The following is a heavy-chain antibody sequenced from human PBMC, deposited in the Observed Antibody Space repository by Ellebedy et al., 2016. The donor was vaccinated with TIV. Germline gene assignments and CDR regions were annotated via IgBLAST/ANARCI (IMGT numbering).Heavy chain of an antibody. CDR3: ARAPREQWLVLPYYYYAMDV. J-gene: IGHJ6*02. D-gene: IGHD6-19*01. CDR2: ISYDGSNK. V-gene: IGHV3-30*03. Sequence: GESLKISCAASGFIFSSYGMHWVRQAPGKGLEWVAIISYDGSNKYYADSVKGRFTISRDNSKNTLYLQMNSQRAEDTAVYYCARAPREQWLVLPYYYYAMDVWGQGTTVTVSS. CDR1: GFIFSSYG.